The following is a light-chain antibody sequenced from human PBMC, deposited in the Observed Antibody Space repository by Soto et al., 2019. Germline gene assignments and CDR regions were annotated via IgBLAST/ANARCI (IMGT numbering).Light chain of an antibody. V-gene: IGKV3-15*01. CDR2: GAS. CDR1: QSVSSN. CDR3: QQYYNIPWT. J-gene: IGKJ1*01. Sequence: IMITPSPATLSVSPGERATLSCRASQSVSSNLAWYQQKPGQAPRLLIYGASTRATGIPARFSGSGSGTEFTLTISSLQSEDFAVYYCQQYYNIPWTFGQGTKVDIK.